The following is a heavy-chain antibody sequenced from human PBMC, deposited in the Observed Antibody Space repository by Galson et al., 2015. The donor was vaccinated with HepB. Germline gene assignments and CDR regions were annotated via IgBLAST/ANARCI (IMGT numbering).Heavy chain of an antibody. CDR3: ATRSGASGWYSYFQH. V-gene: IGHV3-23*01. J-gene: IGHJ1*01. CDR1: GFTFSSYA. Sequence: SLRLSCAASGFTFSSYALMWVRQAPGKGLAWVSGMSDNGDNKFYVDSVKGRFTISRDISKNTVYLQMNSLRVEDTAVYYCATRSGASGWYSYFQHWGQGTLVTVSS. CDR2: MSDNGDNK. D-gene: IGHD6-19*01.